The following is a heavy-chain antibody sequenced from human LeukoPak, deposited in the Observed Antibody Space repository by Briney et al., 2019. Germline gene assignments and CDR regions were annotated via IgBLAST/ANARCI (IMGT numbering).Heavy chain of an antibody. CDR3: AKNGDRGAYCTGGTCYPYFYYYMDV. CDR1: GFTFSSYS. D-gene: IGHD2-15*01. CDR2: ISSSSSYI. V-gene: IGHV3-21*04. J-gene: IGHJ6*03. Sequence: GGSLRLSCAASGFTFSSYSMNWVRQAPGKGLEWVSSISSSSSYIYYADSVKGRFTISRDNSKNTLYLQMNSLRAEDTAIYYCAKNGDRGAYCTGGTCYPYFYYYMDVWGKGTTITI.